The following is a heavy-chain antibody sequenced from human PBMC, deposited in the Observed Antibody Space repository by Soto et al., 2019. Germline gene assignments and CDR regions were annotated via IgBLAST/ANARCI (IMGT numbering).Heavy chain of an antibody. J-gene: IGHJ6*02. Sequence: SETLSPTSTVPGGSISSGGSSWSWIRQHPGKGREWIGYLYYSGSTYYTPSLKSRVTIAVDTSKIQFSLKLSSVTAADTAVYYCARVVTTGYYYYGMDVWGQGTTVTVSS. CDR2: LYYSGST. V-gene: IGHV4-31*03. D-gene: IGHD4-17*01. CDR3: ARVVTTGYYYYGMDV. CDR1: GGSISSGGSS.